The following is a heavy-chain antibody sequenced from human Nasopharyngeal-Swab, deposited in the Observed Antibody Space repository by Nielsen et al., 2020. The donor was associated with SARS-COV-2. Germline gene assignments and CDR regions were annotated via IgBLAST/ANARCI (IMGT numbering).Heavy chain of an antibody. Sequence: ASVKVSCKASGYTFTSYGISWVRQAPGQRLEWMGWISAYNGNTNYAQKLQGRVTMTTDTSTSTAYMELRSLRSDDTAVYYCARLDEIDYGRSYYYYGMDVWGQGTTVTVSS. CDR3: ARLDEIDYGRSYYYYGMDV. J-gene: IGHJ6*02. D-gene: IGHD4-17*01. CDR2: ISAYNGNT. V-gene: IGHV1-18*01. CDR1: GYTFTSYG.